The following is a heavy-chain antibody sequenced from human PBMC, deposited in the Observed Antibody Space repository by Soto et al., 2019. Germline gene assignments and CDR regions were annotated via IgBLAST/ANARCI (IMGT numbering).Heavy chain of an antibody. CDR1: GFTFTSQS. CDR3: ASSESRDGMMFYGMAV. Sequence: QVQLMQSGAEVEKPGASVKISCRASGFTFTSQSLHWVRQAPGQGLEWVGRIPPRGSSASDAEKFQGGVTLISYMYASTVYMELHSLTLEDTAKYYCASSESRDGMMFYGMAVWGQGTTVTVSA. CDR2: IPPRGSSA. J-gene: IGHJ6*01. D-gene: IGHD3-10*02. V-gene: IGHV1-46*01.